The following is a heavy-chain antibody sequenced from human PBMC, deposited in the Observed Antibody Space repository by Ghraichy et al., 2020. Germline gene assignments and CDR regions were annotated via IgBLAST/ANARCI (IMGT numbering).Heavy chain of an antibody. V-gene: IGHV4-34*01. J-gene: IGHJ6*02. CDR1: GGSFSGYY. D-gene: IGHD2-2*01. Sequence: TLSLTCAVYGGSFSGYYWSWIRQPPGKGLEWIGEINHSGSTNYNPSLKSRVTISVDTSKNQFSLKLSSVTAADTAVYYCARGYCSSTSCYYYGMDVWGQGTTVTVSS. CDR3: ARGYCSSTSCYYYGMDV. CDR2: INHSGST.